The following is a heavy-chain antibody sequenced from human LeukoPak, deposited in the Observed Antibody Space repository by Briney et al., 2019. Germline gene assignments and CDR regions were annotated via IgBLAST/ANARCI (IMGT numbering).Heavy chain of an antibody. J-gene: IGHJ4*02. CDR1: GFTFSSYA. Sequence: GGSLSLSCAASGFTFSSYAMSWVRQAPGKGLERVSAISGSGGSTYYADSVKGRFTISRDNSKNTLYLQMNSLRAEDTAVYYCAKDRSGSYYEVYFDYWGQGTLVTVSS. CDR3: AKDRSGSYYEVYFDY. V-gene: IGHV3-23*01. CDR2: ISGSGGST. D-gene: IGHD1-26*01.